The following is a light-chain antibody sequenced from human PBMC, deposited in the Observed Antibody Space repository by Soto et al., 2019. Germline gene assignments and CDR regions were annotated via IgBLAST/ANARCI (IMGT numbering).Light chain of an antibody. J-gene: IGKJ5*01. CDR3: QQLRT. Sequence: EIVLTQSPGTLSLSPGERATLSCRASQSVSSSYLAWYQQKPGQAPRLLIYGASSSATGIPDRFSGSGSGTDFTLTISRLEPEDFAVYYCQQLRTFGQGTRLEIK. CDR2: GAS. CDR1: QSVSSSY. V-gene: IGKV3-20*01.